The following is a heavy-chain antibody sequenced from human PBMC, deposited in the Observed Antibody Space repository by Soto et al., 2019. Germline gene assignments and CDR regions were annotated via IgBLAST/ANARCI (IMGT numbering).Heavy chain of an antibody. J-gene: IGHJ4*02. Sequence: EVQLVESGGGLVQPGGSLRLSCAASGFTFSSYWMSWVRQAPGKGLEWVANIKQDGSEKYYVDSVKGQFTISRDNAKNSLYLQMNSLRAEDTAVYYCARDGGQYYYDSSGYYDYWGQGTLVTVSS. CDR3: ARDGGQYYYDSSGYYDY. CDR1: GFTFSSYW. CDR2: IKQDGSEK. V-gene: IGHV3-7*01. D-gene: IGHD3-22*01.